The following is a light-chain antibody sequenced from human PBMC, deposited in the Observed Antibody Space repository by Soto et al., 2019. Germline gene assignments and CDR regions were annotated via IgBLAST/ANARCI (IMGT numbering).Light chain of an antibody. CDR3: QSFDNIIV. J-gene: IGLJ2*01. V-gene: IGLV6-57*04. CDR2: END. Sequence: NFMLTQPHSVSGSPGTTVTISCTRSSGDIASNSVQWYQQRPGSAPTTLIFENDQRPSGVPDRFSGSIDVSSNSASLTISGLRTEDEADYFCQSFDNIIVFGGGTKLTVL. CDR1: SGDIASNS.